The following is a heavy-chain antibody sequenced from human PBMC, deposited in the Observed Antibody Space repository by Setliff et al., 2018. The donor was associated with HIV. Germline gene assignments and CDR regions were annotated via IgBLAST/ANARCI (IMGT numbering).Heavy chain of an antibody. J-gene: IGHJ3*02. V-gene: IGHV3-23*01. CDR3: AKGFYYDTSDGRVRAFDI. CDR1: GYTFNDYA. Sequence: GGSLRLSCAASGYTFNDYAMSWVRQAPGKGLEWVSTIAGNAINTYHADSVRGRFTISRDNSKNTLSLQMSSLRAEDTAVYFCAKGFYYDTSDGRVRAFDIWGQGTMVTVSS. CDR2: IAGNAINT. D-gene: IGHD3-22*01.